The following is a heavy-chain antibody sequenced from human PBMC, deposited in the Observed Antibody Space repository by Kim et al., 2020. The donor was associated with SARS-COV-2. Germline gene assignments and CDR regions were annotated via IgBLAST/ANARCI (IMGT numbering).Heavy chain of an antibody. CDR2: IRSKADGGTV. CDR3: TTDYERIGGLCHGETCNTETL. V-gene: IGHV3-15*01. J-gene: IGHJ4*02. Sequence: GGSLRLSCAASGFTFTKVWLSWVRQSPGKGLEWVGRIRSKADGGTVDYAAPVKGRFTISRDDSKSTLYLQMNGLRADDTAFYYCTTDYERIGGLCHGETCNTETLWGQGTRVTVSA. CDR1: GFTFTKVW. D-gene: IGHD3-16*01.